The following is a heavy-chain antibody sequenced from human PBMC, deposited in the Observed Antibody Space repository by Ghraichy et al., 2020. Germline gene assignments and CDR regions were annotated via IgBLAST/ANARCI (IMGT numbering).Heavy chain of an antibody. Sequence: SETLSLTCAVSGGSISSSNWWSWVRQPPGKGLEWIGEIYHSGSTNYNPSLKSRVTISVDKSKNQFSLKLSSVTAADTAVYYCARVGVRATGANWFDPWGQGTLVTVSS. CDR3: ARVGVRATGANWFDP. J-gene: IGHJ5*02. CDR2: IYHSGST. V-gene: IGHV4-4*02. CDR1: GGSISSSNW. D-gene: IGHD1-26*01.